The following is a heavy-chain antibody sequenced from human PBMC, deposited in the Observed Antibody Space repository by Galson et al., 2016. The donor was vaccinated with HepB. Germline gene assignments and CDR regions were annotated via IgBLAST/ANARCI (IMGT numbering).Heavy chain of an antibody. V-gene: IGHV3-48*02. CDR3: ARGEIGTPPYFDFGMEV. J-gene: IGHJ6*02. D-gene: IGHD3-16*01. CDR2: ISSSSSDS. CDR1: GFTFSTYS. Sequence: SLRLSCAASGFTFSTYSMTWVRQAPGKGLEWISYISSSSSDSFYADSVKGRFTSSKDNAKNSLYLKMRSLTDDDTAVYYCARGEIGTPPYFDFGMEVWGHGNKVTGSS.